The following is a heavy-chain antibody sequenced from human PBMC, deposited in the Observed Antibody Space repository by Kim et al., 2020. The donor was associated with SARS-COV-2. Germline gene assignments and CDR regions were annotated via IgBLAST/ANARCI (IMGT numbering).Heavy chain of an antibody. J-gene: IGHJ4*02. V-gene: IGHV3-7*03. D-gene: IGHD2-8*02. CDR3: ARNHWYYFDY. Sequence: EKFNVDSVQGRFTIARDNAKKSLYLQMNSLRAEDTAMYYCARNHWYYFDYWGQGTLVTVSS. CDR2: EK.